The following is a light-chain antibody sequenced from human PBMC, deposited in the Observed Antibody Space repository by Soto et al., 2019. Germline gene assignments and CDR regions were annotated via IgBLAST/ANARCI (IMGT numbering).Light chain of an antibody. CDR2: YTS. V-gene: IGKV3-11*01. J-gene: IGKJ1*01. CDR1: QYVGTR. Sequence: EIVLTQSPATLSSSPGETATLSCRASQYVGTRLAWYQHKPGQAPRLLIYYTSNRATGIPARFSGSGSGTDFTLTINSLAPEDFAIYYCHQRQSWPRTFGQGTKAEIQ. CDR3: HQRQSWPRT.